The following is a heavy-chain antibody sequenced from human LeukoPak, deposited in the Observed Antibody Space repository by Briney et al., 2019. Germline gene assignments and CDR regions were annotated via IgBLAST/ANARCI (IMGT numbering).Heavy chain of an antibody. D-gene: IGHD2-15*01. CDR1: GFTFDDYG. V-gene: IGHV3-20*04. Sequence: GGSLRLSCAVSGFTFDDYGMSWVRQAPGKGLEWVSGINWNGGSTGYADSVKGRFTISRDNAMNSLYLQMNSLRVEDTAVYYCAGDGARHCTDGSCTVYWGQGTLVPVSS. CDR3: AGDGARHCTDGSCTVY. CDR2: INWNGGST. J-gene: IGHJ4*02.